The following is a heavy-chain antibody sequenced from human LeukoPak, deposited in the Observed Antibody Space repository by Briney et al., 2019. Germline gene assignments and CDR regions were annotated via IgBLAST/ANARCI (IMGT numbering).Heavy chain of an antibody. J-gene: IGHJ4*02. CDR2: ISSSSSTI. Sequence: GGSLRLSCAASGFTFSSYSMNWVRQAPGKGLEWVSYISSSSSTIYYADSVKGRFTISRDNSENILYLQMDSLRVEDTAIYYCAKDRVPDSGYDIDYWGQGTLVTVSS. CDR3: AKDRVPDSGYDIDY. V-gene: IGHV3-48*01. CDR1: GFTFSSYS. D-gene: IGHD5-12*01.